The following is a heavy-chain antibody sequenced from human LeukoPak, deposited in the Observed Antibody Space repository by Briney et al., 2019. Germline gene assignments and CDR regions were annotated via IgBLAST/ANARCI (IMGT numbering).Heavy chain of an antibody. CDR3: AMDYYDINGYSRGWDY. V-gene: IGHV3-30*01. Sequence: GGSLRLSCAASGFTFSSYPLHWIRQAPGKGLEWVAVTSSDDRNEDYGDSVKGRFTVSRDISKKTVYLQMNSLTTEDTAVYYCAMDYYDINGYSRGWDYWGRGTLVSVSS. J-gene: IGHJ4*02. D-gene: IGHD3-16*01. CDR1: GFTFSSYP. CDR2: TSSDDRNE.